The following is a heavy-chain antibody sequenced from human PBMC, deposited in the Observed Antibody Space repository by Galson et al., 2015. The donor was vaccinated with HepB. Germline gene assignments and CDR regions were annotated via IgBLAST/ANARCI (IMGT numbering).Heavy chain of an antibody. CDR3: AKDTRSWNYDFPLDP. CDR1: GFTFSSYG. CDR2: ISYDGSNK. V-gene: IGHV3-30*18. D-gene: IGHD1-7*01. Sequence: SLRLSCAASGFTFSSYGMHWVRQAPGKGLEWVAVISYDGSNKYYADSVKGRFTISRDNSKNTLYLQMNSLRAEDTAVYYCAKDTRSWNYDFPLDPWGQGTLVTVSS. J-gene: IGHJ5*02.